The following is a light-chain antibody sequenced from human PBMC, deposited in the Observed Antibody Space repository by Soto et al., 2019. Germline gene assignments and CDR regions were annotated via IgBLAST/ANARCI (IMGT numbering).Light chain of an antibody. J-gene: IGKJ4*01. CDR2: AAS. CDR3: QQSYSAPPT. CDR1: QSIRNY. Sequence: DIQMTQSPSSLSASVGDRVTITCRTSQSIRNYLNWYQQKPGKAPKLLIYAASSLQGGVPSRFSGSGSGTDFTLTISSLQPEDFASYYCQQSYSAPPTFGGGTKVEIK. V-gene: IGKV1-39*01.